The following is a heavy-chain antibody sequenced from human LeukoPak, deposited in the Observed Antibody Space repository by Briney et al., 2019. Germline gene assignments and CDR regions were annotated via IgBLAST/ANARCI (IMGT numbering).Heavy chain of an antibody. J-gene: IGHJ4*02. D-gene: IGHD1-20*01. CDR3: AKVKWKLIGYFDY. CDR1: GFTIRSNY. V-gene: IGHV3-53*01. Sequence: GGSLRLSCAASGFTIRSNYMSWVRQAPGKGLEWVSVLTGDGGTYYADSVKGRFTNSRDDSKNTLFLQMNSLRAEDTAVYFCAKVKWKLIGYFDYWGQGTLVTVSS. CDR2: LTGDGGT.